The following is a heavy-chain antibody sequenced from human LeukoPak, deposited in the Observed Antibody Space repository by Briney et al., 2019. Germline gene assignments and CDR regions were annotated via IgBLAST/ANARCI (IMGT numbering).Heavy chain of an antibody. CDR3: ARVVKSGILTGGIDY. V-gene: IGHV4-59*11. D-gene: IGHD3-9*01. J-gene: IGHJ4*02. CDR1: GGSISSHY. CDR2: IYHSGST. Sequence: SETLSLTCTVSGGSISSHYWSWIRQPPGKGLEWIGYIYHSGSTNYNPSLKSRVTISVDTSKNQFSLKLSSVTAADTAVYYCARVVKSGILTGGIDYWGQGTLVTVSS.